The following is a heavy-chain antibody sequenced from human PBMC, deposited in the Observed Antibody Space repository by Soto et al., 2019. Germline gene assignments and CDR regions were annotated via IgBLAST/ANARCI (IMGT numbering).Heavy chain of an antibody. CDR3: AKDPKKESGYDFYCGGAFEC. V-gene: IGHV3-30*18. D-gene: IGHD5-12*01. Sequence: GGSLRLSCAASGFTFSSYGMHWVRQAPGKGLEWVAVISYDGSNKYYADSVKGRFTISRDNSKNTLYLQMSSLRAEDTAVYYCAKDPKKESGYDFYCGGAFECWGKGTMVTV. J-gene: IGHJ3*01. CDR1: GFTFSSYG. CDR2: ISYDGSNK.